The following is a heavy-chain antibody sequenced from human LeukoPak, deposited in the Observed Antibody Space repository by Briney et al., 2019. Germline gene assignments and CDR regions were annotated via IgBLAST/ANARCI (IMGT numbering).Heavy chain of an antibody. Sequence: GGSLRLSCAASGFTFSSYSMSWVRQTPGKGLEWVSYISSSSTIYYADSVKGRFTISRDNAKNSLYLQMNSLRDEDTAVYYCARGGRRFLEWFQDYYHYGMDVWGQGTTVTVSS. CDR2: ISSSSTI. V-gene: IGHV3-48*02. J-gene: IGHJ6*02. CDR3: ARGGRRFLEWFQDYYHYGMDV. CDR1: GFTFSSYS. D-gene: IGHD3-3*01.